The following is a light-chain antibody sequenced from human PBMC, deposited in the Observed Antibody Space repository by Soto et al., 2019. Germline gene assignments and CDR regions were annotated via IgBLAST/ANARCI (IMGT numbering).Light chain of an antibody. Sequence: EIVLTQSPGTLSLSPGERATLSCRASQSVSSSDLAWYQQKPGQAPRLLIHGASNRFNDVPHRFSGSGSGTDFTLTINRLEPEDFGVYYCQQYGGSPLYSFGQGTKLEIK. CDR3: QQYGGSPLYS. CDR1: QSVSSSD. J-gene: IGKJ2*03. CDR2: GAS. V-gene: IGKV3-20*01.